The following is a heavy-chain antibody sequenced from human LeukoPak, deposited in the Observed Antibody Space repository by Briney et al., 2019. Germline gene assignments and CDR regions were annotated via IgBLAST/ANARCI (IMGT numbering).Heavy chain of an antibody. CDR3: ARDNMVRGVITKIKPYYYGMDV. CDR2: ISAYNGNT. CDR1: GYTFTSYG. J-gene: IGHJ6*02. D-gene: IGHD3-10*01. Sequence: RASVKVSCKASGYTFTSYGISWVRQAPGQGLEWMGWISAYNGNTNYAQKLQGRVTMTTDTSTSTAYMELRSLRSDDTAVYYCARDNMVRGVITKIKPYYYGMDVWGQGTTVTVSS. V-gene: IGHV1-18*01.